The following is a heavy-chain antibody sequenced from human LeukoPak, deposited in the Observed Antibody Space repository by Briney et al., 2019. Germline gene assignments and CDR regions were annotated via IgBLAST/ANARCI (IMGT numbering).Heavy chain of an antibody. CDR1: GFTFSSYA. CDR3: AKDPLPAAIYVEYFQH. CDR2: ISGSGGST. D-gene: IGHD2-2*02. Sequence: GGSLRPSCAASGFTFSSYAMSWVRQAPGKGLEWVSAISGSGGSTYYADSVKGRFTISRDNSKNTLYLQMNSLRAEDTAVYYCAKDPLPAAIYVEYFQHWGQGTLVTVSS. J-gene: IGHJ1*01. V-gene: IGHV3-23*01.